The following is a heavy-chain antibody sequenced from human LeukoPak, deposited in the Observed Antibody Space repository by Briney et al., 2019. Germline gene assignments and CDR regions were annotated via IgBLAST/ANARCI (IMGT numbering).Heavy chain of an antibody. CDR2: IIPIFGTA. V-gene: IGHV1-69*13. D-gene: IGHD6-13*01. Sequence: GASVKVSCKASGGTFSSYAISWVRQAPGQGLEWMGGIIPIFGTANYAQKFQGRDTITADESTSTAYMELSSLRSEDTAVYYCARRIAAAGTDSYNWFDPWGQGTLVTVSS. CDR1: GGTFSSYA. CDR3: ARRIAAAGTDSYNWFDP. J-gene: IGHJ5*02.